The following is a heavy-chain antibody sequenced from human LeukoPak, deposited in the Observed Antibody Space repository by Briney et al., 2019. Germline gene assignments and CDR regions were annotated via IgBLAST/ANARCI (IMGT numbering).Heavy chain of an antibody. CDR2: ISGSGGST. J-gene: IGHJ4*02. CDR1: GFTFSSYA. V-gene: IGHV3-23*01. D-gene: IGHD3-10*01. Sequence: PGGSLRLSCAASGFTFSSYAMSWVRQAPGKGLEWVSGISGSGGSTYYADSVKGRFTISRDNSKNTLYLQMNSLRAEDTAVYYCAKVRGGGYYFDYWGQGTLVTVSS. CDR3: AKVRGGGYYFDY.